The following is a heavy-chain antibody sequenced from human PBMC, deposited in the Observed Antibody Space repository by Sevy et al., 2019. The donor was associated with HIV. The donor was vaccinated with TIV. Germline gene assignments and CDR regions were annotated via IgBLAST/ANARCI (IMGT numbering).Heavy chain of an antibody. J-gene: IGHJ3*02. D-gene: IGHD1-26*01. CDR1: GGSISSSSYY. V-gene: IGHV4-39*01. CDR3: ARLIVGATTHAFDI. Sequence: SETLYLTCTVSGGSISSSSYYWGWMRQPPGKGLEWIGSIYYSGSTYYNPSLKSRVTISVDTSKNQFSLKLSSVTAADTAVYYCARLIVGATTHAFDIWGQGTMVTVSS. CDR2: IYYSGST.